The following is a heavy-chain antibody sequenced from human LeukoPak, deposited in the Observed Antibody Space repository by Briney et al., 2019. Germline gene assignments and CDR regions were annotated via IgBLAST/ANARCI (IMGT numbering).Heavy chain of an antibody. CDR3: VKDMRGCSGGSCYGTFDY. V-gene: IGHV3-64D*09. J-gene: IGHJ4*02. CDR2: ISSNGGST. Sequence: PGGPLRLSCSASGFTFSSYALHWVRQAPGKGLEYVSAISSNGGSTYYADSVKGRFTISRDNPKNTLYLQMSSLRAEDTAVYYCVKDMRGCSGGSCYGTFDYWGQGTLVTVSS. D-gene: IGHD2-15*01. CDR1: GFTFSSYA.